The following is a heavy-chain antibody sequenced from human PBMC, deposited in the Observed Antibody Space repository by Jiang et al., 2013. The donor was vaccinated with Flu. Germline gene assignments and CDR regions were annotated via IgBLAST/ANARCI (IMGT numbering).Heavy chain of an antibody. J-gene: IGHJ4*02. CDR2: IYYSGST. CDR3: ARHYEGGYGGDGPFDY. Sequence: GSGLVKPSETLSLTCTVSGGSISSSSYYWGWIRQPPGKGLEWIGSIYYSGSTYYNPSLKSRVTISVDTSKNQFSLKLSSVTAADTAVYYCARHYEGGYGGDGPFDYWGQGTLVTVSS. V-gene: IGHV4-39*01. CDR1: GGSISSSSYY. D-gene: IGHD4-23*01.